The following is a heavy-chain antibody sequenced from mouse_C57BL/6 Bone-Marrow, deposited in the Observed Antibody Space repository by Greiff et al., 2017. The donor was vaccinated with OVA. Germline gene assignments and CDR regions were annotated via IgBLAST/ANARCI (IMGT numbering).Heavy chain of an antibody. CDR2: ISNGGGST. J-gene: IGHJ1*03. D-gene: IGHD2-5*01. CDR3: ARQNYSNYDWYFDV. Sequence: EVHLVESGGGLVQPGGSLKLSCAASGFTFSDYYMYWVRQTPEKRLEWVAYISNGGGSTYYPDTVKGRFTISRDNAKNTLYLQMSRLKSEDTAMYYCARQNYSNYDWYFDVWGTGTTVTVSS. CDR1: GFTFSDYY. V-gene: IGHV5-12*01.